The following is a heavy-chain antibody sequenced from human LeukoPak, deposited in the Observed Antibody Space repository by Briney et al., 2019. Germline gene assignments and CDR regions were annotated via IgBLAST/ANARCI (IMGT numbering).Heavy chain of an antibody. J-gene: IGHJ4*02. CDR3: AKDTTLRY. D-gene: IGHD2/OR15-2a*01. CDR2: IRYDGSNK. CDR1: GFTFSSYE. V-gene: IGHV3-30*02. Sequence: PGGSLRLSCAASGFTFSSYEMNWVRQAPGKGLEWVAFIRYDGSNKYYADSVKGRFTISRDNSKNTLYLQMSSLRAEDTAVYYCAKDTTLRYWGQGTLVTVSS.